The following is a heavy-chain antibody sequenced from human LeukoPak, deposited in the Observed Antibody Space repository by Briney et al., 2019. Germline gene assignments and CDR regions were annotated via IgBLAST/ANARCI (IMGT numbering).Heavy chain of an antibody. CDR3: ARDLYGDYVFDY. J-gene: IGHJ4*02. Sequence: GGSLRLSCAASGFTFSSYSMNWVRQAPGKGLEWVSYISSGSSTIYYADSVKGRFTISRDIAKNSLYLQMNSLRAEDTAVCYCARDLYGDYVFDYWGQGTLVTVSS. CDR2: ISSGSSTI. CDR1: GFTFSSYS. D-gene: IGHD4-17*01. V-gene: IGHV3-48*01.